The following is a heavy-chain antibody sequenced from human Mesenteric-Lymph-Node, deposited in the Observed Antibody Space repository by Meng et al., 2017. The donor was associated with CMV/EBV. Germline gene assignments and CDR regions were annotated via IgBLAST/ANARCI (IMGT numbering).Heavy chain of an antibody. CDR1: GFTFSDYY. V-gene: IGHV3-11*01. Sequence: GGSLRLSCAASGFTFSDYYMSWIRQAPGKGLEWVSYISSSGGTTSYADSVKGRFTISRDNAENSLYLQMNSLRAEDTAVYYCAKERYYDFWSGFHPLGQGTLVTVSS. D-gene: IGHD3-3*01. CDR2: ISSSGGTT. CDR3: AKERYYDFWSGFHP. J-gene: IGHJ5*02.